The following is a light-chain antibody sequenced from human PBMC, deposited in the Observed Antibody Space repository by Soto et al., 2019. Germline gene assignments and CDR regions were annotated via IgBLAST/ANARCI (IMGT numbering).Light chain of an antibody. V-gene: IGLV2-14*01. CDR1: RTDVGGYNY. Sequence: AQPASVTVSNGQATTITLTVPRTDVGGYNYVSWYQQHPGKAPKLMIYDVSNRPSGVSNRFSGSKSGNTASLTISGLQAEDEADYYCSSYTSSSTPYVFGTGTKVTVL. CDR2: DVS. CDR3: SSYTSSSTPYV. J-gene: IGLJ1*01.